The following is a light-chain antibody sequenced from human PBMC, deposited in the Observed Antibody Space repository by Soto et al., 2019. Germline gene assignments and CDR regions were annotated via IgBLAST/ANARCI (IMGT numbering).Light chain of an antibody. CDR1: QGISNW. CDR3: QQANSFPPT. J-gene: IGKJ2*01. V-gene: IGKV1-12*01. Sequence: DIQMTQSPSSVSASVGDRVTITCRASQGISNWLAWYQQKPGKPPNLLIFAASSLQSGVPSRFSGSGSGTDFTLTISDLQPEDFSTYYCQQANSFPPTFGQGTKLEIK. CDR2: AAS.